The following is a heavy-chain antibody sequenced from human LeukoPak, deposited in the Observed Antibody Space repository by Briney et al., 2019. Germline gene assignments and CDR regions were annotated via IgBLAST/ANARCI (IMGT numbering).Heavy chain of an antibody. J-gene: IGHJ3*02. Sequence: SETLSLTCTVSGGSISSGGYYWSWIRQHPGKGLEWIGYIYYSGSTYYNPSLKSRVTISVDTSKNQFSLKLSSVTAADTAVYCCARSVRYCSGGSCPPGAFDIWGQGTMVTVSS. D-gene: IGHD2-15*01. V-gene: IGHV4-31*03. CDR2: IYYSGST. CDR3: ARSVRYCSGGSCPPGAFDI. CDR1: GGSISSGGYY.